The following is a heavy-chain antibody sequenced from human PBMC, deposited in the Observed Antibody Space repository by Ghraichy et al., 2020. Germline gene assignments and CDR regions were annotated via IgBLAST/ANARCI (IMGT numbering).Heavy chain of an antibody. Sequence: ASVKVSCKASGYTFTKYAIIWVRQAPGQGLEWMGWINTDTENPTYAQDFTGRFVFSLDTSVSTAYLQINYLGTEDTAVYFCARYSPDGTGSYYMDYWGQGTLVTVSS. CDR2: INTDTENP. D-gene: IGHD3-22*01. J-gene: IGHJ4*02. V-gene: IGHV7-4-1*02. CDR3: ARYSPDGTGSYYMDY. CDR1: GYTFTKYA.